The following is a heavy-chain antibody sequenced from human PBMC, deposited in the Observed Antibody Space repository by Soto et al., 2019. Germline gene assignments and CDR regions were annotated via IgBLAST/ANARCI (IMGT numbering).Heavy chain of an antibody. CDR1: GFTFSSYA. V-gene: IGHV3-23*04. D-gene: IGHD2-15*01. CDR3: AKRGEGYCSGGSCYPDSGYYFDY. J-gene: IGHJ4*02. CDR2: ISGSGGST. Sequence: VQLVESGGGLVKPGGSLRLSCAASGFTFSSYAMSWVRQAPGKGLEWVSAISGSGGSTYYADSVKGRFTISRDNSKNTLYLQMNSLRAEDTAVYYCAKRGEGYCSGGSCYPDSGYYFDYWGQGTLVTVSS.